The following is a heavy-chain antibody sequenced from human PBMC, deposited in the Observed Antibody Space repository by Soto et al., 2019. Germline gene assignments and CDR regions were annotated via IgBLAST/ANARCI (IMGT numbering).Heavy chain of an antibody. V-gene: IGHV1-69*13. Sequence: SVKVSCKASGGTFSSYSISWVRQAPGQGLEWMGGIIPIFGTANYAQKFQGRVTITADESTSTAYMELSSLRSEDTAVYYCAIEYSSSPPYYPVGYWGQGTLVIVSS. CDR1: GGTFSSYS. CDR2: IIPIFGTA. J-gene: IGHJ4*02. D-gene: IGHD6-6*01. CDR3: AIEYSSSPPYYPVGY.